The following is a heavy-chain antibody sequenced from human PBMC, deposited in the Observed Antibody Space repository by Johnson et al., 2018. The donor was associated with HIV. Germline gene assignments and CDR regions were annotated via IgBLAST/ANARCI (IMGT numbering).Heavy chain of an antibody. Sequence: VQLVESGGGLVQPGGSLRLSCAASGFTFSNYWMTWVRQAPGKGLEWVANIQQDGSDTYYVDSVKGRFTISRDNAKNTLYLQMNSLRAEDTAAYYCARELSHDAFDIWGQGTMVTVSS. CDR3: ARELSHDAFDI. CDR1: GFTFSNYW. J-gene: IGHJ3*02. CDR2: IQQDGSDT. D-gene: IGHD3-3*02. V-gene: IGHV3-7*01.